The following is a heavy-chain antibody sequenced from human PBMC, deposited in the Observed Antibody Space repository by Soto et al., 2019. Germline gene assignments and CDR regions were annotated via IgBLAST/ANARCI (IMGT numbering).Heavy chain of an antibody. D-gene: IGHD3-22*01. CDR1: GYSFITYG. Sequence: QVQLVQSGAEVKKPGASVMVSCKGSGYSFITYGMSWVRQAPGQGLEWVGWISTYNGNTKYVESLQGRVTMTTDTTTSTAYMELRSLRSDDTAMYYCARGPTDYYDKSGDYCLDYWGQGTLVTVSP. CDR2: ISTYNGNT. J-gene: IGHJ4*02. CDR3: ARGPTDYYDKSGDYCLDY. V-gene: IGHV1-18*01.